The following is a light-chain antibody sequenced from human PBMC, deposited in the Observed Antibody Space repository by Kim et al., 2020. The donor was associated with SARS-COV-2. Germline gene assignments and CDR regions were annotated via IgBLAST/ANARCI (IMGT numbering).Light chain of an antibody. CDR1: SSDVGGYNY. CDR3: SSYTSSSTV. Sequence: GQSITISCTGTSSDVGGYNYVSWYQQHPGKAPKLMIYDVSNRPSGVSNRFSGSKSGNTASLTISGLQAEDEADYYCSSYTSSSTVFGGGTQLTV. J-gene: IGLJ2*01. CDR2: DVS. V-gene: IGLV2-14*03.